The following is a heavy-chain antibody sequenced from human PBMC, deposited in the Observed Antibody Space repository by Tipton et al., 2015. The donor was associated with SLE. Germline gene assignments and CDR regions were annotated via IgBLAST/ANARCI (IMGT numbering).Heavy chain of an antibody. CDR3: ARGRDGYKNY. Sequence: TLSLTCTVSGGSISSGYYWGWIRQPPGKGLEWIGSIYHSGSTYYNPSLKSRVTISVDTSKNQFSLKLSSVTAADTAVYYCARGRDGYKNYWGQGTLVTVSS. CDR2: IYHSGST. CDR1: GGSISSGYY. J-gene: IGHJ4*02. D-gene: IGHD5-24*01. V-gene: IGHV4-38-2*02.